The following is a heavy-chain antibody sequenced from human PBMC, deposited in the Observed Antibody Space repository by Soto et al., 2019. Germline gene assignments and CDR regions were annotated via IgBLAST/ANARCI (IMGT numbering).Heavy chain of an antibody. D-gene: IGHD2-15*01. V-gene: IGHV1-69*02. CDR3: ARRYCSGGSCRGYFDY. CDR1: GGTFSSYT. Sequence: QVQLVQSGAEVKKPGSSVKVSCKASGGTFSSYTISWVRQAPGQGLEWMGRIIPILGIANYAQKFQGRVTITADKSTSTAYMELSSLRSEDTAVYYCARRYCSGGSCRGYFDYWGQGTLGTVSS. J-gene: IGHJ4*02. CDR2: IIPILGIA.